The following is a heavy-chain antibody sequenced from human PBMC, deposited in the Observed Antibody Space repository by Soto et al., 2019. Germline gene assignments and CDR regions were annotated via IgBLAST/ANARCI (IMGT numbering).Heavy chain of an antibody. CDR3: ARELTSRAVDTAMGVGYGYYGIDV. D-gene: IGHD5-18*01. CDR2: ISAYNGNT. Sequence: ASVKVSCKASGYTLTSYGISWVRQAPGQGLEWMGWISAYNGNTNYAQKLQGRVTMTTDTSTSTAYMELRSLRSDDTAVYYCARELTSRAVDTAMGVGYGYYGIDVWGQGTTVTVSS. CDR1: GYTLTSYG. V-gene: IGHV1-18*01. J-gene: IGHJ6*02.